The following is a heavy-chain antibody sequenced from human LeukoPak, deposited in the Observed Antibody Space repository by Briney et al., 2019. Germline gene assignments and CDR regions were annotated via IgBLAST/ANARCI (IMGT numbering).Heavy chain of an antibody. CDR1: GGSISSYY. J-gene: IGHJ4*02. Sequence: SETLSLTCTVSGGSISSYYWSWIRQPPGKGLEWIGYIYYSGSTYYNPSLKGRVTISVDTSKNQFSLKLSSVTAADTAVYYCARERRNRDQAKQQLAFYFDYWGQGTLVTVSS. CDR2: IYYSGST. CDR3: ARERRNRDQAKQQLAFYFDY. V-gene: IGHV4-59*06. D-gene: IGHD6-13*01.